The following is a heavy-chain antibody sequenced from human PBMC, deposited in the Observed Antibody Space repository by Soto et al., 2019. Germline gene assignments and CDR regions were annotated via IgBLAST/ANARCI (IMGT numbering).Heavy chain of an antibody. Sequence: QVQLVESGGGVVQPGRSLRLSCEASGFTFSSYGMHWVRQAPGKGLEWVTVIWYDGSNKYYADSVKGRFTISRDNSKNTLYLEMNSLRAEDTAVYYCARGYSGQSSTFDIWGQGTMVTVSS. CDR1: GFTFSSYG. V-gene: IGHV3-33*01. D-gene: IGHD6-13*01. CDR2: IWYDGSNK. J-gene: IGHJ3*02. CDR3: ARGYSGQSSTFDI.